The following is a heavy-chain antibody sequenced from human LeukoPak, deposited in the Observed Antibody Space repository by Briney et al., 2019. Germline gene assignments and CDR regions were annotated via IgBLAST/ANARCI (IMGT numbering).Heavy chain of an antibody. CDR1: GFTFSSYS. D-gene: IGHD4-23*01. Sequence: GGSLRLSCAASGFTFSSYSMIWVRQAPGKGLVCGSSISPSSNYIYYADSVKGRFTISGDHAKTSLYLQMNSLRAEDTAVYYCARDLRHPVGGTSYWGQGTLVTVSS. V-gene: IGHV3-21*01. CDR2: ISPSSNYI. J-gene: IGHJ4*02. CDR3: ARDLRHPVGGTSY.